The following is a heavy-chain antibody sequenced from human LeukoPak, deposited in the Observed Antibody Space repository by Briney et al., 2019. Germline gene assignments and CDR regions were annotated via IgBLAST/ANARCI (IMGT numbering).Heavy chain of an antibody. J-gene: IGHJ4*02. CDR1: SGSISDYY. V-gene: IGHV4-59*01. D-gene: IGHD2/OR15-2a*01. CDR2: IYYSGST. Sequence: SETLSLTCSVSSGSISDYYWSWIRQPPGRGLEWIGYIYYSGSTNYSPSLKSRVTILVDMSKNQFSLKMSSVTAADTAVYYCARELKVGNTGYYFDYWGQGTLVTVSS. CDR3: ARELKVGNTGYYFDY.